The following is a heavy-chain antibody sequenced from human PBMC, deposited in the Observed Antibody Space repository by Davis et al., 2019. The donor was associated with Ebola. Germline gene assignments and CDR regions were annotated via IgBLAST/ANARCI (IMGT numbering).Heavy chain of an antibody. D-gene: IGHD6-13*01. CDR2: ISSSSSYI. CDR3: ARVRQLLLPGKAFDI. CDR1: GFTFSSYS. V-gene: IGHV3-21*01. J-gene: IGHJ3*02. Sequence: GESLKISCAASGFTFSSYSMNWVRQAPGKGLEWVSSISSSSSYIYYADSVKGRFTISRDNAKNSLYLQMNSLRAEDTAVYYCARVRQLLLPGKAFDIWGQGTMVTVSS.